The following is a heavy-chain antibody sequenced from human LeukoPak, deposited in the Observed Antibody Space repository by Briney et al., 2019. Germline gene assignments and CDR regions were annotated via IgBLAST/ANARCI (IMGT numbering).Heavy chain of an antibody. D-gene: IGHD1-26*01. CDR2: INSGGST. V-gene: IGHV3-23*01. CDR1: GFTFSSYA. Sequence: GGSLRLSCAASGFTFSSYAMSWVRQAPGKGLEWVSTINSGGSTYYADSVKGRFTISRDNSKNTLYLQMNSLRAEDTAVYYCARGRGSYMLDYWGQGTLVTVSS. CDR3: ARGRGSYMLDY. J-gene: IGHJ4*02.